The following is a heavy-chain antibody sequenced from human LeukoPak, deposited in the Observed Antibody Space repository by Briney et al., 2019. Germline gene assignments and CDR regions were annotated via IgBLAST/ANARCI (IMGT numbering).Heavy chain of an antibody. CDR1: GGTFSSYA. CDR3: AKGAFLGSGSYSLTFDP. J-gene: IGHJ5*02. CDR2: IIPFFGTA. D-gene: IGHD3-10*01. V-gene: IGHV1-69*06. Sequence: ASVKVSCKASGGTFSSYAISWVRQAPGQGLEWMGGIIPFFGTANYAQKFQGRVTITADKSTSTAYMELSSLRSEDTAVYYCAKGAFLGSGSYSLTFDPWGQGTLVTVSS.